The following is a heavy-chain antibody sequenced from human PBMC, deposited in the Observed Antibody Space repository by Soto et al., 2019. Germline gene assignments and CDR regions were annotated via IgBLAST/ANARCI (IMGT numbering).Heavy chain of an antibody. CDR1: GYTFTSYV. CDR3: AFFSLTVDYDDAFDI. Sequence: QVQLVQSGAEVKKPGASVKVSCKASGYTFTSYVMHWVRQAPGQRLEWMGWINAGNGNTKYSQKFQGRVTITRDTSAXTAYMELSSLRSEDTAVYYCAFFSLTVDYDDAFDIWGQGTMVTVSS. D-gene: IGHD4-17*01. J-gene: IGHJ3*02. V-gene: IGHV1-3*01. CDR2: INAGNGNT.